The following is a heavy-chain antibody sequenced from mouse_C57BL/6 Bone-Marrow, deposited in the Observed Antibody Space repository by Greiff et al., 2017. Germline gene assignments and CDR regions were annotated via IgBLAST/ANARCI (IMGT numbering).Heavy chain of an antibody. CDR1: GFTFSNYW. D-gene: IGHD3-2*02. CDR3: TGRELRLNYFDY. J-gene: IGHJ2*01. Sequence: EVKVEESGGGLVQPGGSMKLSCVASGFTFSNYWMNWVRQSPEKGLEWVAQIRLKSDNYATHYAESVKGRFTISRDDSKSSVSLQMNNLRAEYTVIYYCTGRELRLNYFDYWGQGTTLTVSS. CDR2: IRLKSDNYAT. V-gene: IGHV6-3*01.